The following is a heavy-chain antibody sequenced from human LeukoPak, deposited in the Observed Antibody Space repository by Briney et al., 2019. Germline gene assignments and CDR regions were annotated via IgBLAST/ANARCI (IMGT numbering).Heavy chain of an antibody. V-gene: IGHV4-34*01. CDR1: GGSFSGYY. CDR2: INHSGST. CDR3: ARVVLGPGYSYGYYYYYGMDV. J-gene: IGHJ6*02. Sequence: SETLSLTCAVYGGSFSGYYWSWIRQPPGKGLEWIGEINHSGSTNCNPSLKSRVTISVDTSKNQFSLKLSSVTAADTAVYYCARVVLGPGYSYGYYYYYGMDVWGQGTTVTVSS. D-gene: IGHD5-18*01.